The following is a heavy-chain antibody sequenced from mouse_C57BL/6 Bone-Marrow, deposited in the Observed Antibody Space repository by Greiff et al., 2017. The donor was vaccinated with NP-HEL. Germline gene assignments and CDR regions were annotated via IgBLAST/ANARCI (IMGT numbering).Heavy chain of an antibody. V-gene: IGHV1-55*01. Sequence: QVQLQQPGAELVKPGASVKMSCKASGYTFTSYWITWVKQRPGQGLEWIGDIYPGSGSTNYDEKFKSKATLTVDTSSSTAYMQLSSLTSEDSAVYYCARSGGNFAMDYWGQGTSVTVSS. CDR3: ARSGGNFAMDY. J-gene: IGHJ4*01. CDR1: GYTFTSYW. CDR2: IYPGSGST.